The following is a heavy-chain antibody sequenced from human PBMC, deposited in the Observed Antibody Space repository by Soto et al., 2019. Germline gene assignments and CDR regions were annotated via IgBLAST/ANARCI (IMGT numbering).Heavy chain of an antibody. V-gene: IGHV4-59*01. CDR2: IYYSGST. CDR3: ARDIGCASSTSCYECYYYGMDV. J-gene: IGHJ6*02. CDR1: GGSISSYY. Sequence: SETLSLTCTVSGGSISSYYWSWIRQPPGKGLEWIGYIYYSGSTNYNPSLKSRVTISVDTSKNQFSLKLSSVTAADTAVYYCARDIGCASSTSCYECYYYGMDVWGQGTTVTVSS. D-gene: IGHD2-2*01.